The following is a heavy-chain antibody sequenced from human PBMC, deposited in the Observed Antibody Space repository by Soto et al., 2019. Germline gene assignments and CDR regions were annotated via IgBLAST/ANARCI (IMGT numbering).Heavy chain of an antibody. J-gene: IGHJ4*02. D-gene: IGHD6-13*01. V-gene: IGHV4-31*03. CDR2: IYYSGST. Sequence: SETLSLTCTVSGGSISSGGYYWSWIRQHPGKGLEWIGYIYYSGSTYYNPSLKSRVTISVDTSKNKFSLKLRSVTAADTDVYYCARGVAAAGLDYWGQGTLVTVS. CDR1: GGSISSGGYY. CDR3: ARGVAAAGLDY.